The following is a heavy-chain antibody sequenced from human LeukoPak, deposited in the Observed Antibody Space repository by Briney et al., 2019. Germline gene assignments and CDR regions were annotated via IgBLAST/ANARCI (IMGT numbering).Heavy chain of an antibody. CDR3: AKDWGYCGGDCYQYHFDY. CDR1: GFTFSSYA. CDR2: ISGSGGGT. J-gene: IGHJ4*02. D-gene: IGHD2-21*02. V-gene: IGHV3-23*01. Sequence: PGGSLRLSCAASGFTFSSYAMSWVRQAPGKGLEWVSAISGSGGGTYYADSVKGRFTIPRDNSKNTLYLQMNSLRAEDTAVYYCAKDWGYCGGDCYQYHFDYWGQGTLVTVSS.